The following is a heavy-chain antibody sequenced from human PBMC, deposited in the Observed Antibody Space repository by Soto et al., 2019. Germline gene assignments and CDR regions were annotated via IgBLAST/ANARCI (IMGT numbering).Heavy chain of an antibody. Sequence: GASVKVSWAASGGTFNSYASSWVRQAKGQGLEWMGGIIPIFGTANYAQKFQGRVTITADESTSTAYMELSSLRSEDTAVYYCARDHPDYYYDILTGSPYADAFDIWGQGTMVTVSS. V-gene: IGHV1-69*13. CDR2: IIPIFGTA. CDR1: GGTFNSYA. J-gene: IGHJ3*02. CDR3: ARDHPDYYYDILTGSPYADAFDI. D-gene: IGHD3-9*01.